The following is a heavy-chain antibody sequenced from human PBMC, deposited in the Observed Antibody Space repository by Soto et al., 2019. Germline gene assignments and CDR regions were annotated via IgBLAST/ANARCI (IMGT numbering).Heavy chain of an antibody. D-gene: IGHD4-17*01. J-gene: IGHJ4*02. CDR3: ARVRNGDWYFDY. CDR2: INSDGSTT. Sequence: EVQLVESGGCLVQPGGSLRLSCAASGFTFSSYWMHWVRQAPGKGLVWVSRINSDGSTTSYADSVKGRFTISRDNAKNTLYLQMNSLRAEDTAVYYCARVRNGDWYFDYWGQGTLVTISS. CDR1: GFTFSSYW. V-gene: IGHV3-74*01.